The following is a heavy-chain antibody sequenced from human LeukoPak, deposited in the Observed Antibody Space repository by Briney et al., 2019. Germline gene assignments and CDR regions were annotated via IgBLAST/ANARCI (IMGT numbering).Heavy chain of an antibody. CDR2: ISSSSSYI. J-gene: IGHJ4*02. CDR1: GFTFSSYS. V-gene: IGHV3-21*01. CDR3: ARAPIAARTFDY. D-gene: IGHD6-6*01. Sequence: PGGSLRLSCAASGFTFSSYSMNWVRQAPGKGLEWVSSISSSSSYIYYADSVKGRFTISRDNAKNSLYLQMNSLRAEDTAVYYCARAPIAARTFDYWGQGTLVTVSS.